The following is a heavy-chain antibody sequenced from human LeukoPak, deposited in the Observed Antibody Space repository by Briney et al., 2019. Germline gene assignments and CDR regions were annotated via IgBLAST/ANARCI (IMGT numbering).Heavy chain of an antibody. CDR3: GRDKGGSYYFDY. J-gene: IGHJ4*02. CDR1: GDSITSADYY. D-gene: IGHD1-26*01. CDR2: IYYSGST. V-gene: IGHV4-30-4*01. Sequence: PSQTLSLTCTVSGDSITSADYYWSWIRQAPGKGLEWIGYIYYSGSTYYNPSLKSRVTISIETSKNQFSLKVTSVTAADTAVFYCGRDKGGSYYFDYWGQGILVTVSS.